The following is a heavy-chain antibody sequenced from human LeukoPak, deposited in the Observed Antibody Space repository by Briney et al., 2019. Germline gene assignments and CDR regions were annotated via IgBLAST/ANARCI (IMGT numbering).Heavy chain of an antibody. J-gene: IGHJ4*02. Sequence: GGSLRLSCVASGFTFSDYAMSWLRQAPGKGLEWISTISGSGGSTEHADSVKGRFTISRDNSKNTLYLQMNSLRAEDTAVYYCAKPSGYSYGYCNYWGQGTLVTVSS. V-gene: IGHV3-23*01. CDR1: GFTFSDYA. CDR3: AKPSGYSYGYCNY. CDR2: ISGSGGST. D-gene: IGHD5-18*01.